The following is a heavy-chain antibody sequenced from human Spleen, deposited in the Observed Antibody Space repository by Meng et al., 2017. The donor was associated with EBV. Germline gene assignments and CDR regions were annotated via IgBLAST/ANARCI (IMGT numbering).Heavy chain of an antibody. Sequence: QVQLGQCGAEVKKPGSSVMVSCKTSGGTFRSDAISWVRQAPGQGLVWMGGLIPMTGVAHYAQKFQDRVSIIADESTSTHYLELSSLRSEDTAIYFCASESGRGFTPDYWGQGTLVTVSS. J-gene: IGHJ4*02. CDR2: LIPMTGVA. D-gene: IGHD3-10*01. CDR3: ASESGRGFTPDY. V-gene: IGHV1-69*01. CDR1: GGTFRSDA.